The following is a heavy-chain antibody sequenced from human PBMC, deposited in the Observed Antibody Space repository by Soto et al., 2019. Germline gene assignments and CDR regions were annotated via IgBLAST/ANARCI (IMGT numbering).Heavy chain of an antibody. D-gene: IGHD6-19*01. J-gene: IGHJ5*02. V-gene: IGHV4-4*07. CDR3: ARERNYSSGWAKYNWFDP. CDR1: GGSISSYY. CDR2: IYTSGST. Sequence: SETLSLTCTVSGGSISSYYWSWIRQPAGKGLEWIGRIYTSGSTNYNPSLKSRVTMSVDTSKNQFSLKLSSVTATDTAVYYCARERNYSSGWAKYNWFDPWGQGTLVTVSS.